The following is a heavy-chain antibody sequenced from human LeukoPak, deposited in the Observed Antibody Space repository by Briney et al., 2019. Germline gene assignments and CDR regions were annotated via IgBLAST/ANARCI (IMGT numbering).Heavy chain of an antibody. Sequence: PGGSLRLSCAASGFTFSSYSMNWVRQAPGKGLEWVSSISSSSSYIYYADSVKGRFTISRDNAKNSLYLQMNSLRAEDTAVYYCARGISSGWYDCITYYYYYYYMDVWGKGTTVTVSS. CDR3: ARGISSGWYDCITYYYYYYYMDV. J-gene: IGHJ6*03. CDR1: GFTFSSYS. V-gene: IGHV3-21*01. CDR2: ISSSSSYI. D-gene: IGHD6-19*01.